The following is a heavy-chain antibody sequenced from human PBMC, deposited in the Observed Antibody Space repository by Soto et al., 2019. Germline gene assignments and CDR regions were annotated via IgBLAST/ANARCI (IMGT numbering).Heavy chain of an antibody. CDR3: ARSVGITGTKPYIDS. CDR2: INPNSGGT. CDR1: GYTFTGYY. V-gene: IGHV1-2*04. J-gene: IGHJ4*02. Sequence: QVQLVQSGAEVKKPGASVKVSCKASGYTFTGYYMHWVRQAPGQGLEWMGWINPNSGGTNYAQKFQGWVTMNRYTSISTAYIELRRLRYAATAVYYCARSVGITGTKPYIDSGGQGPLVPVNS. D-gene: IGHD1-20*01.